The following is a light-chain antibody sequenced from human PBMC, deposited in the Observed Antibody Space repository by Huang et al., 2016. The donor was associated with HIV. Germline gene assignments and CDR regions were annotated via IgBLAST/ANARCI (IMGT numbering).Light chain of an antibody. J-gene: IGKJ1*01. CDR1: QSVLYSLSKKNY. V-gene: IGKV4-1*01. Sequence: DIVMTQSPDSLAVSPGERATINCKSSQSVLYSLSKKNYLAWFQQKPGRPHKLLIYCATTRESVVPDRFSGSGSGTDFTLTINNLQAEDVAVYFCLQYYSVPQTFGHGTKVEI. CDR2: CAT. CDR3: LQYYSVPQT.